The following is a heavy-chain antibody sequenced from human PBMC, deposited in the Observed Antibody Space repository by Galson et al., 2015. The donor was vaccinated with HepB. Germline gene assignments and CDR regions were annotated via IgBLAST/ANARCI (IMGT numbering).Heavy chain of an antibody. V-gene: IGHV1-69*13. D-gene: IGHD2-2*01. Sequence: SVKVSCKASGGTFSSYAISWVRQAPGQGLEWMGGIIPIFGTANYAQKFQGRVTITADESTSTAYMELSSLRSEDTAVYYCARGRVPAAAIWGLDAFDIWGQGTMVTVSS. J-gene: IGHJ3*02. CDR2: IIPIFGTA. CDR1: GGTFSSYA. CDR3: ARGRVPAAAIWGLDAFDI.